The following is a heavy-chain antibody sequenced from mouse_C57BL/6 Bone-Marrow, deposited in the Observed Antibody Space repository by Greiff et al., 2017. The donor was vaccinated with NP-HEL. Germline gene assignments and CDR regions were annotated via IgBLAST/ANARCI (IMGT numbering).Heavy chain of an antibody. J-gene: IGHJ2*01. CDR3: AREGAIITTVVATSDY. CDR1: GYTFTDYY. D-gene: IGHD1-1*01. CDR2: INPNNGGT. V-gene: IGHV1-26*01. Sequence: EVQLQQSGPELVKPGASVKISCKASGYTFTDYYMNWVKQSHGKSLEWIGDINPNNGGTSYNQKFKGKATLTVDKSSSTAYMELRSLTSEDSAVYYCAREGAIITTVVATSDYWGQGTTLTVSS.